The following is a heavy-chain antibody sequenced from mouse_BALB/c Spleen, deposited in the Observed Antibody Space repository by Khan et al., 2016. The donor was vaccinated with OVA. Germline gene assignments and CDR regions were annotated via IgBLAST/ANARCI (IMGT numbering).Heavy chain of an antibody. CDR1: GFTFSNYG. CDR3: AASYFYGYYFDY. J-gene: IGHJ2*01. V-gene: IGHV5-17*02. Sequence: EVELVESGGGLVQPGGSRKLSCAASGFTFSNYGMHWVRQAPEKGLEWVAFISGDTSTIYYADTVKGRFTISRDNSKNTLFLQMTSLMSEDTARYYCAASYFYGYYFDYCGPGTTLTVSS. D-gene: IGHD1-1*01. CDR2: ISGDTSTI.